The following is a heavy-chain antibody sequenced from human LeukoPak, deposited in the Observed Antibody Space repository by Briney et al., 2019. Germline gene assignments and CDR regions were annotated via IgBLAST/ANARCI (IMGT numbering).Heavy chain of an antibody. V-gene: IGHV1-24*01. CDR2: FDPEDGET. J-gene: IGHJ3*02. CDR1: GYTLTELS. CDR3: ATGGGKGDGYYYDSSGYHDAFDI. Sequence: ASVKVSCKVSGYTLTELSMHWVRQAPGKGLEWMGGFDPEDGETIYAQKFQGRVTMTEDTSTDTAYMELSSLRSEDTAVYYCATGGGKGDGYYYDSSGYHDAFDIWGQGTMVTVSS. D-gene: IGHD3-22*01.